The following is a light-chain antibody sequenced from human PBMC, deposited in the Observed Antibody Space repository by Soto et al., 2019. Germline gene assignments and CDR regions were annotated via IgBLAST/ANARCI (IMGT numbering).Light chain of an antibody. CDR3: SSFITSTSYA. CDR1: SSDVGGYNS. J-gene: IGLJ1*01. V-gene: IGLV2-14*03. Sequence: QSALTQPASVCGSPGQSIAISCTGTSSDVGGYNSVSWYQQYPGKVPKLMIHDVSNRPSGVSNRFSGSKSGNTASLTISGLQAEDEADYFCSSFITSTSYAFGSGTKVTVL. CDR2: DVS.